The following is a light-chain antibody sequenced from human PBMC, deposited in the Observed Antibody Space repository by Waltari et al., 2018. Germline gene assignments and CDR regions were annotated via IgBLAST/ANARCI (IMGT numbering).Light chain of an antibody. CDR2: KDS. CDR3: QSADSSGTEVV. Sequence: SSELTQPPSVSVTPGQTARITCSGDAFPKQYAYWYQQKPGQAPVLVIYKDSERPSGIPERFSGSSSGTTVTLTISGVQAEDEADYYCQSADSSGTEVVFGGGTKLTVL. V-gene: IGLV3-25*03. CDR1: AFPKQY. J-gene: IGLJ2*01.